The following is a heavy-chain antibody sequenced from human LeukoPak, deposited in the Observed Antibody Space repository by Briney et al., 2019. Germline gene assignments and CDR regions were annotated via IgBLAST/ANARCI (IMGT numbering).Heavy chain of an antibody. CDR1: GDTFSTHA. CDR3: ARGGGPYASTGFFAGPFHY. J-gene: IGHJ4*02. Sequence: GSSVKVSCKASGDTFSTHAISWVRQAPGQGLEWMGGLIPLFGTAHYAQNLQGRVTITTDESTSTAYMVLSSLRSDDTAVYYCARGGGPYASTGFFAGPFHYWGQGTLVSVSS. V-gene: IGHV1-69*05. D-gene: IGHD6-19*01. CDR2: LIPLFGTA.